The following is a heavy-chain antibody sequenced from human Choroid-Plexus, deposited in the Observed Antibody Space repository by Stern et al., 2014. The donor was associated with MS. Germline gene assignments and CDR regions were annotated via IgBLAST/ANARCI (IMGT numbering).Heavy chain of an antibody. J-gene: IGHJ5*02. Sequence: VQLVESGGGGGQPGRPLRLSCVAAGFTFGSCAMHWVRQAPGKGLEWVAGVSYDGSNKYYADSVKGRFTISRDNSQNTLYMQMSSLRPEDTAVYYCAKDRQYLTYFFDHWGQGSLVTVSS. CDR2: VSYDGSNK. D-gene: IGHD2/OR15-2a*01. CDR1: GFTFGSCA. CDR3: AKDRQYLTYFFDH. V-gene: IGHV3-30*18.